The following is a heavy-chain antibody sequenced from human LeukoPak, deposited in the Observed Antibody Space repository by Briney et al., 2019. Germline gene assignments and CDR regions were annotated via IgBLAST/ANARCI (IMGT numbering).Heavy chain of an antibody. CDR1: GGSISSYY. J-gene: IGHJ6*02. Sequence: SETLSLTCTVSGGSISSYYWSWIRQPPGKGLEWIGYIYYSGSTNYNPSLKSRVTISVDTSKNQFSLKLSSVTAADTAVYYCARTPYYDFWSGSHYYYGMDVWGQGTTATVSS. CDR3: ARTPYYDFWSGSHYYYGMDV. V-gene: IGHV4-59*08. CDR2: IYYSGST. D-gene: IGHD3-3*01.